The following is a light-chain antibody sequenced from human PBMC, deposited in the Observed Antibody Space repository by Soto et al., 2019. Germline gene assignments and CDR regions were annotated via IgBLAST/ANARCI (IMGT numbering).Light chain of an antibody. Sequence: DIQMTQSPSTLSASAGDRVTITCRASQTINSWLAWYQHKPGKAPKLLIYKASSLESGVPSRFSGSGSGTEFTLTISSLQPDDFATYYCQQYNFWPETFGQGTKVDIK. V-gene: IGKV1-5*03. CDR1: QTINSW. CDR3: QQYNFWPET. CDR2: KAS. J-gene: IGKJ1*01.